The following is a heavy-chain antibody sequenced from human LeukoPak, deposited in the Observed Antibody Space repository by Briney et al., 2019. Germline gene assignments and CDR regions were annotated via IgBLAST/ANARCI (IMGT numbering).Heavy chain of an antibody. Sequence: ASVKVSCKASGYTLTGYYMHWVRQAPGQGLEWMGRINPNSGGTNYAQKFQGRVTMTRDTSISTAYMELSRLRSDDTAVYYCAREEGAIVGATSDGYWGQGTLVTVSS. CDR2: INPNSGGT. CDR1: GYTLTGYY. D-gene: IGHD1-26*01. V-gene: IGHV1-2*06. CDR3: AREEGAIVGATSDGY. J-gene: IGHJ4*02.